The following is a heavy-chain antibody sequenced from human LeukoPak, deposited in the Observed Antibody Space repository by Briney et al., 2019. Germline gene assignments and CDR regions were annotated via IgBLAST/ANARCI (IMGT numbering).Heavy chain of an antibody. CDR1: GFTFNIYA. Sequence: GGSLRLSCAASGFTFNIYAMHWVRQAPGKGLEWVAVISYDESNKYYADSVKGRFTIPRDNSKNTLYLQMNSLRAEDTAVYYCARRWSFDYWGQGTLVTVSS. J-gene: IGHJ4*02. CDR2: ISYDESNK. V-gene: IGHV3-30*04. CDR3: ARRWSFDY. D-gene: IGHD6-13*01.